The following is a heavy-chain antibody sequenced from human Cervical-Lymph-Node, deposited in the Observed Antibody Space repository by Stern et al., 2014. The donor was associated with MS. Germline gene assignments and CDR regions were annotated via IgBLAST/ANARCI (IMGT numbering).Heavy chain of an antibody. CDR2: IWYDGRNK. Sequence: VQLEESGGGVVQPGRSLRLSCAASGFTFSSYGMHWVRQAPGKGLEWVAVIWYDGRNKYYADSVKGRFTIFRDNSKNTLYLQMNSLRAEDTAVYYCARRLGYCSGGSCYNYYYGMDVWGQGTTVTVSS. CDR1: GFTFSSYG. CDR3: ARRLGYCSGGSCYNYYYGMDV. J-gene: IGHJ6*02. D-gene: IGHD2-15*01. V-gene: IGHV3-33*01.